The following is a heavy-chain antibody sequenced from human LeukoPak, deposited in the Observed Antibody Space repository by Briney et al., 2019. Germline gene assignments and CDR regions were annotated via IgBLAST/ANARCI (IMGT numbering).Heavy chain of an antibody. V-gene: IGHV3-30*02. D-gene: IGHD1-14*01. CDR3: ANSWDSRYLSDY. Sequence: GGSLRLSCAASSFTFRSYGMHWVRQAPGMGLEWVASIRYDGRNIYYADSVEGRFTDFRDDSKNTLYLAMTRLRLEDTAVYYCANSWDSRYLSDYWGQGTLVTVSS. J-gene: IGHJ4*02. CDR2: IRYDGRNI. CDR1: SFTFRSYG.